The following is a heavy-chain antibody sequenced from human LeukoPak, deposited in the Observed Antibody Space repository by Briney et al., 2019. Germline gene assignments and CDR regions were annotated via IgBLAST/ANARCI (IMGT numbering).Heavy chain of an antibody. CDR3: ARAAPYYYDSSGYLYYFDY. Sequence: SETLSLTCTVSGASISGSGYYWGWIRQPPGKGLEWIGYIYYSGSTNYNPSLKSRVTISVDTSKNQFSLKLSSVTAADTAVYYCARAAPYYYDSSGYLYYFDYWGQGTLVTVSS. J-gene: IGHJ4*02. V-gene: IGHV4-61*08. CDR1: GASISGSGYY. D-gene: IGHD3-22*01. CDR2: IYYSGST.